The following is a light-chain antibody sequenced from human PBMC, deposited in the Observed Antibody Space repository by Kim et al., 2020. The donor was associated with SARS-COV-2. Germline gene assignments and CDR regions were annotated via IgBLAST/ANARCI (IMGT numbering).Light chain of an antibody. J-gene: IGLJ3*02. Sequence: SYELTQPPSVSVSPGQTASITCSGDKLGDKYACWYQQKPGQSPVLVIYQDSKRPSGIPEPFSGSNSGNTATLTISGTQALDEADSYCQAWDSSNWVFGG. CDR2: QDS. CDR3: QAWDSSNWV. CDR1: KLGDKY. V-gene: IGLV3-1*01.